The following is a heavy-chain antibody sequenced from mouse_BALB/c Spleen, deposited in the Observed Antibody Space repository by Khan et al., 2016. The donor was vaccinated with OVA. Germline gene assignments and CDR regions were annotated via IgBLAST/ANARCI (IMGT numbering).Heavy chain of an antibody. CDR3: ARMARTMS. V-gene: IGHV5-6-3*01. J-gene: IGHJ2*01. CDR2: INSNGGST. CDR1: GFTFSSYG. Sequence: EVELVESGGGLVQPGGSLKLSCAASGFTFSSYGMSWVRQTPDKRLELVATINSNGGSTYYPDSVKGRFTISRDNAKNTLYLQMCSLKSEDTAMYYCARMARTMSWGQGTTLAVSS.